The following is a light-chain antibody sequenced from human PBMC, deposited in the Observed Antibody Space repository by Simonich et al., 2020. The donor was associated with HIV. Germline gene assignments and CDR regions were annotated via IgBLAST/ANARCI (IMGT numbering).Light chain of an antibody. CDR2: WAS. CDR1: QSVLYSSNNKNY. Sequence: DIVMTQSPDSLAVSLGDRATINCKSSQSVLYSSNNKNYLAWYQQKPVQPPKLLIYWASTRESGVPDRFSGSGSGTDFTLIISSLQAEDVAVYYCQQYYSTPLTFGGGTKVEIK. V-gene: IGKV4-1*01. J-gene: IGKJ4*01. CDR3: QQYYSTPLT.